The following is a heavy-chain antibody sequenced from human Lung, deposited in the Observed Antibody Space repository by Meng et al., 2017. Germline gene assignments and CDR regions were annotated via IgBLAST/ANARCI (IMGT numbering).Heavy chain of an antibody. V-gene: IGHV4-4*02. CDR2: VYHSGST. Sequence: QLQESGPGLVKRSGTPSLTCAVSGGSISSTNWWSWVRQTPGRGLEWIGEVYHSGSTNYNPALKSRVSISVNNSKNQFTLKLASVTAADTAVYYCARDDSGYADFDSWGQGTPVTVSS. CDR3: ARDDSGYADFDS. CDR1: GGSISSTNW. J-gene: IGHJ4*02. D-gene: IGHD3-22*01.